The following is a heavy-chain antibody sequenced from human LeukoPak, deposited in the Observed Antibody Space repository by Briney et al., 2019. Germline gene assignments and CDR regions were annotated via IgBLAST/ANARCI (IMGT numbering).Heavy chain of an antibody. CDR3: ARDPNEWELPSHFFDY. D-gene: IGHD1-26*01. J-gene: IGHJ4*02. CDR2: IRSDYYTT. Sequence: ASVKVSCKASGYTFTRHYMHWVRPPAAQGLAWVGFIRSDYYTTHYAQKFQGRVTMTSDMSTSTVYMGLSNLRSGDTAVYFCARDPNEWELPSHFFDYWGQGTLVIVYS. V-gene: IGHV1-46*01. CDR1: GYTFTRHY.